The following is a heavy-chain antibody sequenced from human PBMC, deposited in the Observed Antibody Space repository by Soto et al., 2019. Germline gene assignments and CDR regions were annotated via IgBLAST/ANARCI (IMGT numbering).Heavy chain of an antibody. CDR3: ARQGAPATGYSDY. V-gene: IGHV4-59*08. J-gene: IGHJ4*02. CDR2: IYYSGST. D-gene: IGHD2-15*01. CDR1: GGSISSYY. Sequence: PSETLALTCTVSGGSISSYYWSWIRQPPGKGLEWIGYIYYSGSTNYNPSLKSRVTISVDTSKNQFSLKLSSVTAADTAVYYCARQGAPATGYSDYWGQGTLVTVSS.